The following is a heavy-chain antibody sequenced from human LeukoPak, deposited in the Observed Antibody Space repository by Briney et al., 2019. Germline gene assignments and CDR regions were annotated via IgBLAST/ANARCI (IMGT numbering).Heavy chain of an antibody. V-gene: IGHV3-74*01. CDR2: INSDGSST. CDR3: VKDYCRDGNCPFPFFDS. CDR1: GFTFSSYW. Sequence: GGSLRLSCAASGFTFSSYWMHWVRQAPGKGLVWVSRINSDGSSTSYADSVKGRFTISRDNAKNTLYLQMSSLRAEDTATYYCVKDYCRDGNCPFPFFDSRDQGILVTVSS. J-gene: IGHJ4*02. D-gene: IGHD2-15*01.